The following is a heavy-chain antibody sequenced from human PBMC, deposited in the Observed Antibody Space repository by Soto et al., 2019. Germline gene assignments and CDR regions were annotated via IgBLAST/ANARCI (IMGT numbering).Heavy chain of an antibody. V-gene: IGHV3-23*01. J-gene: IGHJ4*02. CDR2: VSGSSGSK. CDR3: AKDWCSGTTCYCLEN. Sequence: EVQLLESGGGLVQPGGSLGLSCAASGFTFSSYAMSWIRQAPGKGLEWVSSVSGSSGSKSYADSVKGRFTISRDNSKSTVYLQMNSLRAEDTAVYFCAKDWCSGTTCYCLENWGQGTLVTVSS. CDR1: GFTFSSYA. D-gene: IGHD1-7*01.